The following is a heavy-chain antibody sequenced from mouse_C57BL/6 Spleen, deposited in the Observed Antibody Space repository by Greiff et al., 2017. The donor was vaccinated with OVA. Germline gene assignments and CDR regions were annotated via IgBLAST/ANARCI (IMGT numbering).Heavy chain of an antibody. CDR1: GFTFSNYW. CDR3: TGSSGYWFAY. D-gene: IGHD3-2*02. V-gene: IGHV6-3*01. Sequence: EVKLMESGGGLVQPGGSMKLSCVASGFTFSNYWMNWVRPSPETGLEWVAQIRLKSDNYATHYAESVKGRFTISRDDSKSSVYLQRINLRAEDTGIYYCTGSSGYWFAYWGQGTLVTVSA. CDR2: IRLKSDNYAT. J-gene: IGHJ3*01.